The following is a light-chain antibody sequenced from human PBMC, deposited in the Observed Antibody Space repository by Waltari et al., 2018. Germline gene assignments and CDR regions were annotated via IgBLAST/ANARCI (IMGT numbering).Light chain of an antibody. CDR3: QQYSIYPLT. J-gene: IGKJ4*01. CDR2: KAS. V-gene: IGKV1-5*03. CDR1: QSISHW. Sequence: DIQMTQSHTTLSASVGDRVSITCRASQSISHWLAWYQQKPGKAPDLLISKASSVESGVPSRFSGSGSGTEFTLTISSLQPDDFATYYCQQYSIYPLTFGGGTKGEIK.